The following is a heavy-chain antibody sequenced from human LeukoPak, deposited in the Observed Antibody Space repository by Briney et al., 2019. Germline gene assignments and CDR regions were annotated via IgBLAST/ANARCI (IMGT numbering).Heavy chain of an antibody. Sequence: SETLSLTFTVXCVSMRSYYGSWIRQPPGEGLEGRGYIYYRESTNYNPSLKSRVTISVDTSKNQFSLKLSSVTAADTAVYYCARHEELYYGDYGNLYYYYGMDVWGQGTTVTVSS. J-gene: IGHJ6*02. CDR2: IYYREST. D-gene: IGHD4-17*01. CDR1: CVSMRSYY. CDR3: ARHEELYYGDYGNLYYYYGMDV. V-gene: IGHV4-59*08.